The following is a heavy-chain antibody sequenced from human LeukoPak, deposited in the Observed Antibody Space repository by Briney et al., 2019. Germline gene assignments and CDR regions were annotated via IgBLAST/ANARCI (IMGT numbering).Heavy chain of an antibody. Sequence: ASVKVSCKASGYSFTSFGISWLRQAPGQGLEWMGWISAYNGKTNYAQKLQGRVTMATDTSTNTAYMELTSLRSDDTAVYYCARGGASGGFDYWGQGTLVTVSS. J-gene: IGHJ4*02. CDR3: ARGGASGGFDY. CDR2: ISAYNGKT. V-gene: IGHV1-18*01. CDR1: GYSFTSFG. D-gene: IGHD3-16*01.